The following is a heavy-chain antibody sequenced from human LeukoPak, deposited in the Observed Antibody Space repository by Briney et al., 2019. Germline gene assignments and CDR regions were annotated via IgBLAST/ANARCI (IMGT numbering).Heavy chain of an antibody. D-gene: IGHD3-22*01. CDR2: ISGSGGST. CDR1: GFTFNSYD. Sequence: PGGSLRLSCAASGFTFNSYDMNWVRQAPGKGLEWVSAISGSGGSTYYADSVKGRFTISRDNSKNTLYLQMNSLRAEDTVVYYCAKDYRHYYDSSGYYYYYYYGMDVWGQGTTVTVSS. CDR3: AKDYRHYYDSSGYYYYYYYGMDV. V-gene: IGHV3-23*01. J-gene: IGHJ6*02.